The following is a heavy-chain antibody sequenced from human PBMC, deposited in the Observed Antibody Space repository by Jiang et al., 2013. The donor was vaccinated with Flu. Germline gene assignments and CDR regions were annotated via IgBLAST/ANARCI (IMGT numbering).Heavy chain of an antibody. D-gene: IGHD2-15*01. CDR1: GYTFTSYD. CDR3: ARLRVYCSGGSCYYYYGMDV. Sequence: VQLVESGAEVKKPGASVKVSCKASGYTFTSYDINWVRQATGQGLEWMGWMNPNSGNTGYAQKFQGRVTMTRNTSISTAYMELSSLRSEDMAVYYCARLRVYCSGGSCYYYYGMDVWGQGTTVTVSS. J-gene: IGHJ6*02. V-gene: IGHV1-8*01. CDR2: MNPNSGNT.